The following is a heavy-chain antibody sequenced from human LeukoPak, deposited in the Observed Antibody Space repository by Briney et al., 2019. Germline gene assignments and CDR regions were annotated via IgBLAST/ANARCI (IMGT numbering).Heavy chain of an antibody. D-gene: IGHD1-26*01. J-gene: IGHJ4*02. CDR3: ARGGRVGASDY. V-gene: IGHV3-7*01. CDR1: GFTFSSFW. CDR2: IKSDGSEK. Sequence: PGGSLRLSCAASGFTFSSFWMTWVRQAPGEGLEWVANIKSDGSEKFYVDSVKGRFTISRDNAKNSLYLQMNSLRVEDTAVYYCARGGRVGASDYWGQGTLVTVSS.